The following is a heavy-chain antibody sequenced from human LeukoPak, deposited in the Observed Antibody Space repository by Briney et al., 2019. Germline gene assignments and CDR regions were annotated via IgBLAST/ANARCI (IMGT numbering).Heavy chain of an antibody. J-gene: IGHJ4*02. CDR3: AKGLGDYDDFRLGF. Sequence: PGGSLRLSCAASIFSFSTFGFHWVRQAPGKGLEWVAFIPYDGSDKYYADSVKGRFTVSRDNSKNTLYLHMNSLRVEDTGVYYCAKGLGDYDDFRLGFWGQGTLVTVSS. CDR1: IFSFSTFG. V-gene: IGHV3-30*02. D-gene: IGHD4-17*01. CDR2: IPYDGSDK.